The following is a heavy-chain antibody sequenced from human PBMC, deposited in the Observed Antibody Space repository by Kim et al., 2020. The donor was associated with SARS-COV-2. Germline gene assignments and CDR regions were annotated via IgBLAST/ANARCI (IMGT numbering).Heavy chain of an antibody. Sequence: YSPKYPGRVTITRDKSASPAYLELSSLRSEDTAVYYCARAHRYYYYYMDVWGKGTTVTVSS. CDR3: ARAHRYYYYYMDV. V-gene: IGHV1-3*01. J-gene: IGHJ6*03.